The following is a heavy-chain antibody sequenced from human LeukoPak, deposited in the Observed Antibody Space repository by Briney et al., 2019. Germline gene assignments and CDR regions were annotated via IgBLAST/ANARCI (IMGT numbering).Heavy chain of an antibody. V-gene: IGHV3-11*04. CDR3: ARDAPMILAGGAFDI. J-gene: IGHJ3*02. CDR1: GFTFSDYY. CDR2: ISSSGSTI. Sequence: PGGSLRLSCAASGFTFSDYYMSWIRQAPGKGLEWVSYISSSGSTIYYADSVKGRFTISRDNAKNSLYLQMSSLRVEDTAVYYCARDAPMILAGGAFDIWGQGTMVTVSS. D-gene: IGHD3-22*01.